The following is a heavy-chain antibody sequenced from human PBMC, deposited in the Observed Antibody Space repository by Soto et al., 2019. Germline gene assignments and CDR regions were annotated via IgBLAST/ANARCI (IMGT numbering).Heavy chain of an antibody. CDR2: INSDGSST. V-gene: IGHV3-74*01. CDR3: ARKPYYYDSSGYY. D-gene: IGHD3-22*01. CDR1: GFTSSSYL. J-gene: IGHJ4*02. Sequence: WGSLRVSCASSGFTSSSYLLHWVRQAPGKGLVWVSRINSDGSSTSYADSVKGRFTISRDNAKNTLYLQMNSLRAEDTAVYYCARKPYYYDSSGYYWGQGTLVTVSS.